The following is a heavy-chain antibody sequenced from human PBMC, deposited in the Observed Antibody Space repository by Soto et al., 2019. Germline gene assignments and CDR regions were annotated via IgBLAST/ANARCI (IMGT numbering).Heavy chain of an antibody. D-gene: IGHD3-16*01. CDR1: GGSITSNW. V-gene: IGHV4-4*02. J-gene: IGHJ3*01. CDR3: GIVDMITFGGITGPNDAFDR. CDR2: IHHSGSF. Sequence: SETLSLTCAVSGGSITSNWWSWVRQPPGKGLEWIGEIHHSGSFNYNPSLRSRVTISIDKSKNQLSLKLTSVTAADTAVHYCGIVDMITFGGITGPNDAFDRWGQGKMVTVAS.